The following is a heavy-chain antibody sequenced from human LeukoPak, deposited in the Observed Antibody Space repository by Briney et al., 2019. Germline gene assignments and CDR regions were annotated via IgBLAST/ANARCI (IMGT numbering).Heavy chain of an antibody. Sequence: SVKVSCKASGGTFSSYAISWVRQAPGQGLEWMGGIIPIFGTADYAQKFQGRVTITTDESTSTAYMELSSLRSEDTAVYYCARGYYYDSSGYYYFDYWGQGTLVTVSS. CDR3: ARGYYYDSSGYYYFDY. CDR1: GGTFSSYA. CDR2: IIPIFGTA. D-gene: IGHD3-22*01. V-gene: IGHV1-69*05. J-gene: IGHJ4*02.